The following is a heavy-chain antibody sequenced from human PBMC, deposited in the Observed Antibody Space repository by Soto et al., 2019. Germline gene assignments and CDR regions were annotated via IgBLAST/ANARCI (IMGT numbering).Heavy chain of an antibody. CDR2: IYPGDPDI. Sequence: GESLKIFCKASGYDFTNYWIAWVRQTPGRGLEWMGMIYPGDPDIRYNPSFRGRVTISADKSITSAFVQWGSLKASDSAIYYCARFRAPRRQLISMSFHLWGLGTLVTVSS. V-gene: IGHV5-51*01. J-gene: IGHJ4*03. D-gene: IGHD6-13*01. CDR1: GYDFTNYW. CDR3: ARFRAPRRQLISMSFHL.